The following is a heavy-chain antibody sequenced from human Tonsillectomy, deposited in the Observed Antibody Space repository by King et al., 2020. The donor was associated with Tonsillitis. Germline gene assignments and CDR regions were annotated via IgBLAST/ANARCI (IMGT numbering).Heavy chain of an antibody. V-gene: IGHV4-30-4*07. CDR1: GGSISSGGYS. J-gene: IGHJ4*02. CDR2: IYYSGST. Sequence: QLQESGPGLVKPSQTLSLTCAVSGGSISSGGYSWSWIRQPPGKGLEWIGYIYYSGSTYYNPSLKSRVTISVDTSKNQFSLKLSSVTAADTAVYYCARVDTAMALDYWGQGTLVTVSS. D-gene: IGHD5-18*01. CDR3: ARVDTAMALDY.